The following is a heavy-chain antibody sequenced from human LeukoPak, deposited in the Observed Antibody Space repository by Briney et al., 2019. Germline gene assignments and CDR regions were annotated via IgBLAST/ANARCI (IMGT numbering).Heavy chain of an antibody. D-gene: IGHD3-3*01. J-gene: IGHJ6*03. CDR3: ARDLPRVAIFGAVKNYMDV. CDR2: PSGGGNTI. V-gene: IGHV3-11*04. CDR1: GFTFSDYY. Sequence: GGSLRLSCAASGFTFSDYYMSWIRQAPGRGLEWVSSPSGGGNTIYYADSVKGRFTISRDNAKNSLYLQMNSLRAEDTAVYYCARDLPRVAIFGAVKNYMDVWGKGTTVTVSS.